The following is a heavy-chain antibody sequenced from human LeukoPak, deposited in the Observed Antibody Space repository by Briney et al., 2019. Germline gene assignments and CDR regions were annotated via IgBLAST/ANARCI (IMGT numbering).Heavy chain of an antibody. J-gene: IGHJ4*02. Sequence: GGSLRLSCAASGFTFSSYSMNWVRQAPGKGLEWVSSISSSSSYIYYADSVKGRFTISRDNAKNSLYLQMNSLRAEDTAVYYCARARAGFGVVILFDYWGQGTLVTVSS. CDR2: ISSSSSYI. D-gene: IGHD3-3*01. CDR3: ARARAGFGVVILFDY. CDR1: GFTFSSYS. V-gene: IGHV3-21*01.